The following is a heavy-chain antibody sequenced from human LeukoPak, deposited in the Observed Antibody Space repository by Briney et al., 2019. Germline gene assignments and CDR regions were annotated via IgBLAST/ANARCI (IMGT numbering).Heavy chain of an antibody. CDR3: ATNPMTGYHLGDHFYFYMTV. Sequence: SVKVSCKASGVTFSSYAISWVRQAPGQGLEWIGGLRPVFGPINSAQKFQDRVTLTKDDSTTTAYMELRSLRSEDTAVYYCATNPMTGYHLGDHFYFYMTVWGKGTTVTVS. D-gene: IGHD1-20*01. J-gene: IGHJ6*03. V-gene: IGHV1-69*05. CDR2: LRPVFGPI. CDR1: GVTFSSYA.